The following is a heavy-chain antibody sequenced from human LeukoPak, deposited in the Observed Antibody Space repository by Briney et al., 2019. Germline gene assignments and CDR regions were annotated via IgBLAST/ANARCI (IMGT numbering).Heavy chain of an antibody. V-gene: IGHV4-39*01. CDR3: ARQSSGYYCGF. CDR2: IYYTGST. D-gene: IGHD3-22*01. J-gene: IGHJ4*02. Sequence: SETLSLTCTVSGGSICGSSYYWGWIRQPPGKGLEWIGNIYYTGSTYYNPSLKSRVTISVDTSKNQFSLKLSSVTAADTAVFYCARQSSGYYCGFWGPGTLVTVSS. CDR1: GGSICGSSYY.